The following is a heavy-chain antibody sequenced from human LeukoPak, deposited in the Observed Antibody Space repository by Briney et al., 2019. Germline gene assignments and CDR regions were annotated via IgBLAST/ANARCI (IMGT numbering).Heavy chain of an antibody. D-gene: IGHD3-22*01. J-gene: IGHJ3*02. V-gene: IGHV4-34*01. Sequence: SETLSLTCVVYGGSFSGYHWSWIRQPHGKGLEWIGEINHSGSTNYNPSLKSRVTISVDTSKNQVSLKVNSVTAADTAVYYCARGPDSRGYDGFDIWGRGTMVTVSS. CDR3: ARGPDSRGYDGFDI. CDR1: GGSFSGYH. CDR2: INHSGST.